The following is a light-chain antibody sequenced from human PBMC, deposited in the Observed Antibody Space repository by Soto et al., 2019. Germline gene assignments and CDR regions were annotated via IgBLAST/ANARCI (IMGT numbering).Light chain of an antibody. J-gene: IGLJ1*01. Sequence: QSALTQPASVSGSPGQSITFSCTGTSSDIGGYNYVSWYQQHPGKAPKLMIYEVSNRPSGVSDRFSGSKSGNTASLTISGRQAEDEADYYCTSYTSSTTNCVFGTGTKLTVL. CDR3: TSYTSSTTNCV. V-gene: IGLV2-14*01. CDR2: EVS. CDR1: SSDIGGYNY.